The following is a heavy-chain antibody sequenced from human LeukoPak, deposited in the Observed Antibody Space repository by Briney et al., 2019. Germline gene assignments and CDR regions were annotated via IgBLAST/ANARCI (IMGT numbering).Heavy chain of an antibody. J-gene: IGHJ4*02. CDR1: GFTVSSNY. CDR3: ARGAGVLRGLDY. V-gene: IGHV3-30-3*01. D-gene: IGHD3-3*01. CDR2: ISYDGSNK. Sequence: GGSLRLSCAASGFTVSSNYMSWVRQAPGKGLEWVAVISYDGSNKYYADSVKGRFTISRDNSKNTLYLQMNSLGAEDTAVYYCARGAGVLRGLDYWGQGTLVTVSS.